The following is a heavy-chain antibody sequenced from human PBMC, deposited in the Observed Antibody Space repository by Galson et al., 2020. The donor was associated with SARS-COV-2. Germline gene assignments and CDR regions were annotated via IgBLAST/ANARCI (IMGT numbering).Heavy chain of an antibody. V-gene: IGHV4-39*01. Sequence: SEPLSLTCTVSGGSISTTSYFWGWIRQPTGKGLEWIGTISYSGTTYYNPSLRSRVTISVDTSKNQFSMNLTYVTAADTAVYYCARRGGTVTTQRFVLCGRVTLVTVS. CDR3: ARRGGTVTTQRFVL. CDR1: GGSISTTSYF. CDR2: ISYSGTT. J-gene: IGHJ2*01. D-gene: IGHD4-17*01.